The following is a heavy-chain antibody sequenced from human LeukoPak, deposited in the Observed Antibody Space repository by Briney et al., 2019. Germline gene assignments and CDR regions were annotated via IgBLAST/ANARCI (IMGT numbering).Heavy chain of an antibody. CDR3: ARGYCSSTSCYGAFDI. CDR2: INPNSGGT. CDR1: GYTFTGYY. V-gene: IGHV1-2*02. J-gene: IGHJ3*02. D-gene: IGHD2-2*01. Sequence: GASVKVSFKASGYTFTGYYMHWVRQAPGQGLEWMGWINPNSGGTNYAQKFQGRVTMTRDTSISTAYMELSRLRSDDTAVYYCARGYCSSTSCYGAFDIWGQGTMVTVSS.